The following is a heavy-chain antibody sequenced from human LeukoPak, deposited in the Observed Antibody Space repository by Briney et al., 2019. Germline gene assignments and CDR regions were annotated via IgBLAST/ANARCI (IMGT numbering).Heavy chain of an antibody. CDR3: ARGGYSYGYPYFDY. D-gene: IGHD5-18*01. Sequence: GGSLRLSCAASGFTFSSYEMNWVRQAPGKVLEWVSYISSSGSTIYYADSVKGRFTISRDNAKNSLYLQMNSLRAEDTAVYYCARGGYSYGYPYFDYWGQGTLVTVSS. J-gene: IGHJ4*02. V-gene: IGHV3-48*03. CDR2: ISSSGSTI. CDR1: GFTFSSYE.